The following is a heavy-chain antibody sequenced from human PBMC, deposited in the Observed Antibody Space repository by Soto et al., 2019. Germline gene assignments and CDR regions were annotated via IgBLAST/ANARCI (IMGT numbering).Heavy chain of an antibody. CDR1: GFTFSSYA. J-gene: IGHJ4*02. Sequence: QVQLVESGGGVVQPGRSLRLSCAASGFTFSSYAMHWVRQAPGKGLEWVAVISYDGSNKYYADSVKGRFTVSRDNSQSTLYLQMNSLGAEDTAVYYGARYGCSSSWYYFDYWGQGSLGTGSS. CDR3: ARYGCSSSWYYFDY. D-gene: IGHD6-13*01. CDR2: ISYDGSNK. V-gene: IGHV3-30-3*01.